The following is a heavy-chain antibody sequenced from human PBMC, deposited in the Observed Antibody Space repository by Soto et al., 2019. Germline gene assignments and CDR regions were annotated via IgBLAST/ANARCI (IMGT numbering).Heavy chain of an antibody. CDR3: ARHQERTYSSSWYSFDY. V-gene: IGHV4-39*01. J-gene: IGHJ4*02. D-gene: IGHD6-13*01. CDR1: GGSISSSSYY. Sequence: QLQLQESGPGLVKPSETLSLTCTVSGGSISSSSYYWGWIRQSPGKGLEWIGSIHYDGSTYYNPSLKSRVTISVDTSKNQFCLKLSSVTAADTAVYYCARHQERTYSSSWYSFDYWGQGTLVTVSS. CDR2: IHYDGST.